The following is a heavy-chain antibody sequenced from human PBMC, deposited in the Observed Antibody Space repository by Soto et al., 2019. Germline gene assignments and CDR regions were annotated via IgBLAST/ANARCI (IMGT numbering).Heavy chain of an antibody. J-gene: IGHJ4*02. V-gene: IGHV1-69*18. CDR2: IIPLFST. Sequence: QVQLVQFGAEVKKPGSSVKVSCKASGDTFRNYAFTWVRQAPGQGLEWMGTIIPLFSTRYAQKFQGRVTMTADESTSTVYMDLSSLKSDDTAVYYCARDPGIAVVGRGTSFEHWGQGTLVTVSS. CDR3: ARDPGIAVVGRGTSFEH. CDR1: GDTFRNYA. D-gene: IGHD6-19*01.